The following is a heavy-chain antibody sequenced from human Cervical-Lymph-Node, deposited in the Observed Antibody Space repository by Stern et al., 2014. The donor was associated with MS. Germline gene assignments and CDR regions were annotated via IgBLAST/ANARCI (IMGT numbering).Heavy chain of an antibody. V-gene: IGHV4-31*03. CDR1: GGSVSSGSRY. J-gene: IGHJ4*02. CDR3: ARVTEFLRFFYPDY. D-gene: IGHD3-3*01. CDR2: ISYSGNT. Sequence: QLQLQESGPGLVKPSQTLSLTCTVSGGSVSSGSRYWSWIRQHPGKGLEWIGYISYSGNTYYSPSLQSRLTISMDTSKNQFSLKLRSVTAADTAIYYCARVTEFLRFFYPDYWGKGTLGTGAS.